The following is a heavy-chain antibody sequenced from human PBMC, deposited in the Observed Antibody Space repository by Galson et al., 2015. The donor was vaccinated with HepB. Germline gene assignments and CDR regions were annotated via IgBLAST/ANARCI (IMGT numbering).Heavy chain of an antibody. Sequence: SETLSLTCAVYGGSFSDYYWSWIRQSPGKGLEWIGEINDSGITNYNPSLKSRLTISLDTSKNQFSLRVRFVTDADTAVYYCARDRDRGVNGMDVWGLGTTVTVSS. CDR3: ARDRDRGVNGMDV. D-gene: IGHD3-10*01. V-gene: IGHV4-34*01. CDR1: GGSFSDYY. J-gene: IGHJ6*02. CDR2: INDSGIT.